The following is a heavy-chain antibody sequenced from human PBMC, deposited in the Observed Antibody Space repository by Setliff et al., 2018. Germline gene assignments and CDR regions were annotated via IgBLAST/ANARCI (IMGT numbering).Heavy chain of an antibody. CDR3: ARVTNWGLDLRFDP. Sequence: PSETLSLTCTVSGDSISSYYWSWIRQPPGKGLEWIGYIYYSGSTNYNPSLESRVTMSVATFENHFSLKLNSLTAADTAVYYCARVTNWGLDLRFDPWGQGILVTVSS. V-gene: IGHV4-59*01. CDR1: GDSISSYY. J-gene: IGHJ5*02. CDR2: IYYSGST. D-gene: IGHD7-27*01.